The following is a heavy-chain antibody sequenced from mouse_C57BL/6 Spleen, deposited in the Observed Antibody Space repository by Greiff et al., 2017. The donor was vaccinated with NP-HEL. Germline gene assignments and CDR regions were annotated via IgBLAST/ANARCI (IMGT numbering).Heavy chain of an antibody. CDR2: IYPSDSET. V-gene: IGHV1-61*01. J-gene: IGHJ4*01. Sequence: VQLQQPGAELVRPGSSVKLSCKASGYTFTSYWMDWVKQRPGQGLEWIGNIYPSDSETHYNQKFKDKATLTVDKSSSTAYMQLSSLTSEDSAVYYCAREALYYCGSSLYYYAMGYWGQGASVTVST. CDR3: AREALYYCGSSLYYYAMGY. CDR1: GYTFTSYW. D-gene: IGHD1-1*01.